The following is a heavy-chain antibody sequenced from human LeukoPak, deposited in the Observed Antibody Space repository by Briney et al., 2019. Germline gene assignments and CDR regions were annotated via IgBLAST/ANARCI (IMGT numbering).Heavy chain of an antibody. D-gene: IGHD3-10*01. CDR2: IYYSGST. V-gene: IGHV4-39*02. J-gene: IGHJ4*02. CDR3: ARDMYDNGWSSFDY. Sequence: SETLSLTCSVSAGSISSSSYYWGRIRQAPGKGLEWIGSIYYSGSTYYNPSLKSRVTLSVDTSKNQSSLKLSSVTAADTAVYYCARDMYDNGWSSFDYWGQGTLVTVSS. CDR1: AGSISSSSYY.